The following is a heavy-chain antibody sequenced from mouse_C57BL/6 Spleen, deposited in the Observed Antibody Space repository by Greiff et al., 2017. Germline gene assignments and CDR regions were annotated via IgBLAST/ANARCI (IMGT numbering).Heavy chain of an antibody. V-gene: IGHV3-6*01. Sequence: ESGPGLVKPSQSLSLTCSVTGYSITSGYYWNWIRQFPGNKLEWMGYISYDGRNNYNPSLQNRISITRDTSKNQFFLKLNSVTTEDTATYYCARRYGSSHVGYFDVWGTGTTVTVSS. CDR3: ARRYGSSHVGYFDV. J-gene: IGHJ1*03. D-gene: IGHD1-1*01. CDR2: ISYDGRN. CDR1: GYSITSGYY.